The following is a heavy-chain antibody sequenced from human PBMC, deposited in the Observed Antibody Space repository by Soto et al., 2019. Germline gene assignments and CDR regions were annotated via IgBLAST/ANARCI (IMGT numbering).Heavy chain of an antibody. D-gene: IGHD6-19*01. CDR2: ISHDGSNK. Sequence: QVQLVESGGGVVQPGRSLRLSCAASGFTFSSYGMHWVRQAPGKGLEWVTIISHDGSNKYAADSVKGRLTISRDNSKNTLFLQMNSLRPEDTALYYCARNGEQWVPLGSFFDSWGQGTLVTVSS. J-gene: IGHJ4*02. V-gene: IGHV3-30*03. CDR3: ARNGEQWVPLGSFFDS. CDR1: GFTFSSYG.